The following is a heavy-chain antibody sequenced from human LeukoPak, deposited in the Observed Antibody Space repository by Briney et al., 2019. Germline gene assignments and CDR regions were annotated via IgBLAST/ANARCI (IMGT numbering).Heavy chain of an antibody. J-gene: IGHJ4*02. D-gene: IGHD6-19*01. CDR1: GGTFSSYA. CDR2: IIAIFGTA. Sequence: SVTVSFKASGGTFSSYAISWVRQAPGQGLEWMGGIIAIFGTANYAQKFQGRVTITADESTSTAYMELSSLRSEDTAVYYCARGPAVAGIGYFDYWGQGTLVTVS. CDR3: ARGPAVAGIGYFDY. V-gene: IGHV1-69*13.